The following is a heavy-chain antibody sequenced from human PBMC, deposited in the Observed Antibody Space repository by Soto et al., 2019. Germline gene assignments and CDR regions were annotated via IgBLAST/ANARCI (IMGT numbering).Heavy chain of an antibody. Sequence: EVQVVESGGGLVKPGGSLRLSCAASGFTFSSYAMSWVRQAPGKGLEWVSAISGSGGSTYYADSVKGRFTISRDNSKNTLYLQMNSLRAEDTAVYYCAKDRARFLRPNYYYYGMDVWGQGTTVTVSS. CDR1: GFTFSSYA. V-gene: IGHV3-23*04. CDR3: AKDRARFLRPNYYYYGMDV. CDR2: ISGSGGST. J-gene: IGHJ6*02. D-gene: IGHD3-3*01.